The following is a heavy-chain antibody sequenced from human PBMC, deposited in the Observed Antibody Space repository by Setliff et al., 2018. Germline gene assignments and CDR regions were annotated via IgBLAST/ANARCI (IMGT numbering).Heavy chain of an antibody. CDR1: GVSFSSTTFY. D-gene: IGHD2-2*01. V-gene: IGHV4-39*07. J-gene: IGHJ4*02. CDR2: INHSGST. CDR3: RLANCSTNCEEALDY. Sequence: SETLSLTCNVSGVSFSSTTFYWAWIRQSPGKGLEWIAEINHSGSTNYNPSLKSRVTISVDTSKNQFSLNLNSVTAADTAVYYFRLANCSTNCEEALDYWSQGTLVTVSS.